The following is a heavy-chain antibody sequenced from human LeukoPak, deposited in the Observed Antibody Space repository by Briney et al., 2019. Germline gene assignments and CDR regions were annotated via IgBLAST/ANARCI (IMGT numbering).Heavy chain of an antibody. D-gene: IGHD3-3*01. CDR2: INTDGSNT. CDR3: ARDQYDTWSRRGNFDS. V-gene: IGHV3-74*01. CDR1: GFTFDYYW. Sequence: GGSLRLSCAASGFTFDYYWMHWVRQAPGKGLMWVSRINTDGSNTHYADSVKGRFTISRDNTKNSLYLQMNSLRAEDTAVFYCARDQYDTWSRRGNFDSWGQGTLVIVSS. J-gene: IGHJ4*02.